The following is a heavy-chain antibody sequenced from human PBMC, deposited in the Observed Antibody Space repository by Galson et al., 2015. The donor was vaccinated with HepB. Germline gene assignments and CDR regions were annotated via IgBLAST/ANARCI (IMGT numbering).Heavy chain of an antibody. CDR2: ISSSGSTI. J-gene: IGHJ4*02. V-gene: IGHV3-11*04. Sequence: SLRLSCAASGFTFSDYYMSWIRQAPGKGLEWVSYISSSGSTIYYADSVKGRFTISRDNAKNSLYLQMNSLRAEDTAVYYCARGKYDILTGYYCFDYWGQGTLVTVSS. CDR1: GFTFSDYY. CDR3: ARGKYDILTGYYCFDY. D-gene: IGHD3-9*01.